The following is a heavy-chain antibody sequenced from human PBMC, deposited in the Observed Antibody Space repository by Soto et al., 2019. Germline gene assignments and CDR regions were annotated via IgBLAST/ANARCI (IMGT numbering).Heavy chain of an antibody. CDR1: GGTFSSYT. CDR2: IIPILGIA. Sequence: QVQLVQSGAEVKKPGSSVKVSCKASGGTFSSYTISWVRQAPGQGLEWMGRIIPILGIANYAQKFQGRVTITAQKSTSTAHMDLSSLRSEDTAVYYCASLMSSGYYYGMDVWGQGTTVTVSS. D-gene: IGHD1-1*01. CDR3: ASLMSSGYYYGMDV. V-gene: IGHV1-69*02. J-gene: IGHJ6*02.